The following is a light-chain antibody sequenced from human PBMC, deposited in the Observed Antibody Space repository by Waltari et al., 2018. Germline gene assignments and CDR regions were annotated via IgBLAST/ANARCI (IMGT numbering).Light chain of an antibody. Sequence: LTQSPATLSLSPGASATLSCRTSQSVSSYLPWFQQKPGQAPRLLTYDTSHRATGIPARFSGSGSGTDFTLTISSLEPEDSAVYYCQQRSHWRTFGQGTKVEIK. V-gene: IGKV3-11*01. CDR1: QSVSSY. CDR3: QQRSHWRT. J-gene: IGKJ1*01. CDR2: DTS.